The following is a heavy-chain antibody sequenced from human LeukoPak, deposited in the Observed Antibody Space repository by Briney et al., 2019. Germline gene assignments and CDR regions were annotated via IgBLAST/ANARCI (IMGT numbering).Heavy chain of an antibody. CDR1: GYTFTGYY. CDR3: ARAAHPHYYRRWGAFDI. D-gene: IGHD3-10*01. Sequence: GASVKVSCKASGYTFTGYYMHWVRQAPGQGLEWMGWINPNSGGTNYAQKFQGRVTMTRDTSISTAYMELSRLRSDDTAVYYCARAAHPHYYRRWGAFDIWGQGTMVTVSS. V-gene: IGHV1-2*02. CDR2: INPNSGGT. J-gene: IGHJ3*02.